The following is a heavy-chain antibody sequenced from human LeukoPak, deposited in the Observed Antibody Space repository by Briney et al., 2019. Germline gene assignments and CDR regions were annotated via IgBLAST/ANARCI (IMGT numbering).Heavy chain of an antibody. CDR3: ARGPYGDYIDAFDY. CDR1: GFTFSTYS. J-gene: IGHJ4*02. D-gene: IGHD4-17*01. V-gene: IGHV3-48*01. Sequence: GGSLRLSCAASGFTFSTYSMNWVRQAPGKGLEWVSYVSDSSRKIYYADSVKGRFTISRDNAKNSLYLQMNSLRAEDTAVYYCARGPYGDYIDAFDYWGQGTLVTVSS. CDR2: VSDSSRKI.